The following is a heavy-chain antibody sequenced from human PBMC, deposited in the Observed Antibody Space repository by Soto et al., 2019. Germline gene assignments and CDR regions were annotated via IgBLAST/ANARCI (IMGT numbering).Heavy chain of an antibody. J-gene: IGHJ6*02. D-gene: IGHD2-15*01. CDR2: ISPSSGHI. V-gene: IGHV3-21*01. CDR3: SGCSGGACHKNYGMDV. Sequence: EVHLVESGGGLVKPGGSLRLSCAVSGFTFSSCTMNWVRQAPGKGLEWVSSISPSSGHIYYADSVKGRFTISRDNAKKSMFLQINSLRGEDTAVYYCSGCSGGACHKNYGMDVWGQGTTVTVSS. CDR1: GFTFSSCT.